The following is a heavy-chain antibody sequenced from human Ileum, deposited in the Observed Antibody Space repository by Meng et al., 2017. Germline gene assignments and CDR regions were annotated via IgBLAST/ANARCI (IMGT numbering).Heavy chain of an antibody. V-gene: IGHV4-59*08. CDR3: ARHKDFFSGIWELDY. Sequence: QVQLQESGPGLVKPSETLSLTCTVSGDSISNYYWSWIRQPPGKGLEWFGYIYYSGTSAYNPSLNSRVTISLDTSKNQFSLSLSSVTAADTALYYCARHKDFFSGIWELDYWGPGTLVTVSS. J-gene: IGHJ4*02. CDR1: GDSISNYY. CDR2: IYYSGTS. D-gene: IGHD3-10*01.